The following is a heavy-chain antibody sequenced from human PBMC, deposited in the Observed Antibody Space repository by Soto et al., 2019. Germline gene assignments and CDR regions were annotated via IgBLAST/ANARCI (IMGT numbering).Heavy chain of an antibody. CDR1: GLTFSSYA. CDR2: ISVSGGST. D-gene: IGHD2-2*02. Sequence: GGSLRLSCAASGLTFSSYAMIWVRQAPGKGLEWVSAISVSGGSTYYADSVKGRFTISRDNSKNTLYLQMNSLRAEDTAVYYCAKDLYPVRADAFDIWGQGTMVTVSS. CDR3: AKDLYPVRADAFDI. V-gene: IGHV3-23*01. J-gene: IGHJ3*02.